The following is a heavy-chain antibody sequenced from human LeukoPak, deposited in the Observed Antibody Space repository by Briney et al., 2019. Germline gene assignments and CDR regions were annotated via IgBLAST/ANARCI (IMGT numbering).Heavy chain of an antibody. Sequence: GRSLRLSCAASGFTFSSYGMHWVRQAPGKGLEWVAVISYDGSNKYYADSVKGRFTISRDNAKNSLYLQINSLRAEDTAVYYCARSSYSSSSSVWGQGTMVTVSS. CDR3: ARSSYSSSSSV. V-gene: IGHV3-30*03. CDR2: ISYDGSNK. CDR1: GFTFSSYG. J-gene: IGHJ3*01. D-gene: IGHD6-6*01.